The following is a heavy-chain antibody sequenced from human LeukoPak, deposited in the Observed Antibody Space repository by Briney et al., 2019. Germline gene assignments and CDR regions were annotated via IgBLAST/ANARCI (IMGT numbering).Heavy chain of an antibody. CDR2: INHSGST. Sequence: SETLSLTCAVYGASFSGYYWSWIRQPPGKGLEWIGEINHSGSTNYNPSLKSRVTISVDTSKNQFSLKLSSVTAADTAVYYCARGPTGYMDVWGKGTTVTVSS. J-gene: IGHJ6*03. CDR3: ARGPTGYMDV. D-gene: IGHD4-17*01. V-gene: IGHV4-34*01. CDR1: GASFSGYY.